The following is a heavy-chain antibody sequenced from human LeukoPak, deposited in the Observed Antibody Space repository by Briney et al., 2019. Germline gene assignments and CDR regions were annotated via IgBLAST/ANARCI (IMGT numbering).Heavy chain of an antibody. Sequence: ASVKVSCKASGYTFTGYYMHWVRQAPGQGLEWMGWINPNSGGTNYAQKFQGRVAMTRGTSISTAYMELSRLRSDDTAVYYCAREDYGDYSVYFQHWGQGTLVTVSS. V-gene: IGHV1-2*02. D-gene: IGHD4-17*01. CDR1: GYTFTGYY. J-gene: IGHJ1*01. CDR3: AREDYGDYSVYFQH. CDR2: INPNSGGT.